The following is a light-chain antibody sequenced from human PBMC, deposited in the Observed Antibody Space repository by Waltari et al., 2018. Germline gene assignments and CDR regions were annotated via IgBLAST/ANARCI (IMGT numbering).Light chain of an antibody. J-gene: IGLJ1*01. CDR2: GND. V-gene: IGLV1-47*01. CDR3: AAWDDTLSGHSV. Sequence: QSVLTQPPSASGTPGQRLTIPCSGSNSNIGANFVYWYRQSPGTSPKLLIYGNDKRPSGVPDRFSGSKSGSSASLVISGLRSEDEADYYCAAWDDTLSGHSVFGTGTKVTVL. CDR1: NSNIGANF.